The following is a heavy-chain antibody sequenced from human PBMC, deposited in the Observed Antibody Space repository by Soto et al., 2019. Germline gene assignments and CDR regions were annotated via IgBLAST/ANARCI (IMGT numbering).Heavy chain of an antibody. CDR2: INPSGGST. Sequence: ASVKVSCKTSGYTFTSYYMRWVRQAPGQGLEWMGIINPSGGSTSYAQKFQGRVTMTRDTSTSTVYMELSSLRSEDTAVYYCARDRWGYCTNGVCYTPLFYYYYGMDVWGQGTTVTVSS. J-gene: IGHJ6*02. D-gene: IGHD2-8*01. V-gene: IGHV1-46*01. CDR3: ARDRWGYCTNGVCYTPLFYYYYGMDV. CDR1: GYTFTSYY.